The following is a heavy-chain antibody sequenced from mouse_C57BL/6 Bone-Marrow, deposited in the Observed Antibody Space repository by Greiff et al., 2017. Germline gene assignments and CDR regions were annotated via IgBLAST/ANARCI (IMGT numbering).Heavy chain of an antibody. CDR2: IDPSDSYT. CDR1: GYTFTSYW. Sequence: QVQLQQPGAELVKPGASVKLSCKASGYTFTSYWMQWVKQRPGQGLEWIGEIDPSDSYTNYNQKFKGKAPLTVDTSSSTAYMQLSSLTSEDSAVYYCAVYYGNYAFDYWGQGTTLTVSS. CDR3: AVYYGNYAFDY. V-gene: IGHV1-50*01. D-gene: IGHD2-1*01. J-gene: IGHJ2*01.